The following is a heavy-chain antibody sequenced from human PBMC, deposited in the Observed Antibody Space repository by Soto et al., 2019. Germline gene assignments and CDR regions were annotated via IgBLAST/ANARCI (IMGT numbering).Heavy chain of an antibody. Sequence: GGSLRLSCAASGFTFSSYGMHWVRQAPGKGLEWVAVIWYDGSNKYYADSVKGRFTISRDNSKNTLYLQMNSLRAEDTAVYYCARDYDYVWGSYRSDGMDVWGQGTTVTGSS. J-gene: IGHJ6*02. V-gene: IGHV3-33*01. CDR2: IWYDGSNK. CDR1: GFTFSSYG. D-gene: IGHD3-16*02. CDR3: ARDYDYVWGSYRSDGMDV.